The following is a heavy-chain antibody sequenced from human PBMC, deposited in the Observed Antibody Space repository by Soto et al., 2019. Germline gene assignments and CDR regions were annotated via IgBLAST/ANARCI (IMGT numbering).Heavy chain of an antibody. CDR3: ARDCSGGSCYRYYYYGMDV. V-gene: IGHV3-33*01. D-gene: IGHD2-15*01. CDR2: IWYDGSNK. J-gene: IGHJ6*02. Sequence: GGSLRLSCAASGFTFSSYGMHWVRQAPGKGLEWVAVIWYDGSNKYYADSVKGRFTISRDNSKNTLYLQMNSLRAEDTAVYYCARDCSGGSCYRYYYYGMDVWGQGTTGIVS. CDR1: GFTFSSYG.